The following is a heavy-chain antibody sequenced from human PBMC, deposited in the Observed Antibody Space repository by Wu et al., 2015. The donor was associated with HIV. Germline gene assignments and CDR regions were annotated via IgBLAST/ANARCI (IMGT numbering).Heavy chain of an antibody. Sequence: QVQLVQSGAEVKKPGASMKVSCKASGYIFTGDYIHWVRQAPGQGLEWMGYINPNNGGTNYAQKFQGRVTMTRDTSINTTYIEVTRLRSDDTAVYYCARSHKWLRLRYEGNFDYWGQGTLVTVSS. J-gene: IGHJ4*02. V-gene: IGHV1-2*02. CDR2: INPNNGGT. D-gene: IGHD5-12*01. CDR3: ARSHKWLRLRYEGNFDY. CDR1: GYIFTGDY.